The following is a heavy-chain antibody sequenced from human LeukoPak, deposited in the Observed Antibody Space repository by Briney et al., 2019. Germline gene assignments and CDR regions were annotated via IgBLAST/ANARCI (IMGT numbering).Heavy chain of an antibody. CDR3: ARVNDGNYYGSRKGDWFDP. D-gene: IGHD3-10*01. CDR2: IYHSGST. CDR1: GSSISSSF. J-gene: IGHJ5*02. Sequence: PSETLSLTCTVSGSSISSSFWSWIRQPPGKRLEWIGNIYHSGSTYYNPSLKNRVAISVDTSKNQFSLNLSSVTAADTAMYYCARVNDGNYYGSRKGDWFDPWGQGTLVTVSS. V-gene: IGHV4-38-2*02.